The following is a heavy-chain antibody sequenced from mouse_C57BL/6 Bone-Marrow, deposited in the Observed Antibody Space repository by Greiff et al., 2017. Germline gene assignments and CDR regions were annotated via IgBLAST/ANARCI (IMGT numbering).Heavy chain of an antibody. CDR1: GFSINSDCY. D-gene: IGHD1-1*01. CDR3: ARASGSSPYYFDY. J-gene: IGHJ2*01. V-gene: IGHV3-3*01. Sequence: EVQVVESGPSLVRPSQTLSLTCTVTGFSINSDCYWIWIRQFPGNKLEYIGYTFYSGITYYNPSLESRTYITRDTSKNQFSLKLSSVTTENTATYYCARASGSSPYYFDYGGQGTTLTVSS. CDR2: TFYSGIT.